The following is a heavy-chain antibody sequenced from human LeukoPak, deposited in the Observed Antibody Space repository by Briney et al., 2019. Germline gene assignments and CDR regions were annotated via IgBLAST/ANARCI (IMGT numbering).Heavy chain of an antibody. CDR2: VGNSDNHK. CDR3: ARGGIQVSGIDEFDY. J-gene: IGHJ4*02. D-gene: IGHD6-19*01. CDR1: GFRVGSYY. Sequence: GGSLRLSCAASGFRVGSYYTSRIRQAPGKGLEWVAVVGNSDNHKDHADSVKGRFTISRDNSKNTLYLQMNSLRAEDTAVYYCARGGIQVSGIDEFDYWGQGTLVTVSS. V-gene: IGHV3-11*04.